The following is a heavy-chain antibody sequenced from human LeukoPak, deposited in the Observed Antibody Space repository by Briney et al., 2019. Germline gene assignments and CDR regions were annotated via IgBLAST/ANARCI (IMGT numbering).Heavy chain of an antibody. Sequence: GGSLRLSCAASGFTFSSYGMHWVRQAPGKGLEWVAVIWYDGSNKYYADSVKGRFTISRDNSKNTLYLQMNSLRAEDTAVYYCAKDVGSYYDFWSGYYTPDYFVYWGQGTLVTVSS. CDR2: IWYDGSNK. V-gene: IGHV3-33*06. J-gene: IGHJ4*02. D-gene: IGHD3-3*01. CDR3: AKDVGSYYDFWSGYYTPDYFVY. CDR1: GFTFSSYG.